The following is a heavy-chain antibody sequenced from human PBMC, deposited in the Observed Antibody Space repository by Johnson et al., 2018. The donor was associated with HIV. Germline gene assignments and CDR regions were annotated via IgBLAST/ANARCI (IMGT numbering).Heavy chain of an antibody. Sequence: VLLVESGGGLVQPGGSLRLSCAASGFTVSSNYMSWVRQAPGKGLEWVSVIFSVGNTYYADSVKGRFTISRDNSKNTLYLQMGSLRAEDMAVYYCARDSIPYVVVTLGAFDIWGQGTMVTVSS. CDR2: IFSVGNT. CDR1: GFTVSSNY. CDR3: ARDSIPYVVVTLGAFDI. D-gene: IGHD3-22*01. V-gene: IGHV3-66*01. J-gene: IGHJ3*02.